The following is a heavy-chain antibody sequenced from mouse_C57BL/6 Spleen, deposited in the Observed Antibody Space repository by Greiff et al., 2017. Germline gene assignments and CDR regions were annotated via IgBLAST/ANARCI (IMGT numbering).Heavy chain of an antibody. Sequence: QVQLQQSGAELVKPGASVKMSCKASGYTFTSYWITWVKQRPGQGLEWIGDIYPGSGSTNYNEKFKSKATLTVDTSSSTAYMQLSSLTSEDSAVYYCARGRADSSGEAMDYWGQGTSVTVSS. CDR1: GYTFTSYW. D-gene: IGHD3-2*02. V-gene: IGHV1-55*01. CDR3: ARGRADSSGEAMDY. J-gene: IGHJ4*01. CDR2: IYPGSGST.